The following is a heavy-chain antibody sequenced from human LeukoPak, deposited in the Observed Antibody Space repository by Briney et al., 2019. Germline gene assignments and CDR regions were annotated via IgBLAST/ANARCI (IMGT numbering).Heavy chain of an antibody. CDR3: VRGGIQVSGIDAFDI. Sequence: GGSLRLSCAASGFTFRNYDVHWVRQFPGRGLEWVSAIGIADDTHYPDSVKGRFTISRENAKNSLYPQMNSLRDGDTAVYYCVRGGIQVSGIDAFDIWGQGTMVTVSS. D-gene: IGHD5/OR15-5a*01. CDR1: GFTFRNYD. V-gene: IGHV3-13*01. CDR2: IGIADDT. J-gene: IGHJ3*02.